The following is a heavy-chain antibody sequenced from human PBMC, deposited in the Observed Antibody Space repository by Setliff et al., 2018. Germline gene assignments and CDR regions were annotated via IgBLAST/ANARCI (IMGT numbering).Heavy chain of an antibody. CDR1: GYSFTSYW. D-gene: IGHD6-13*01. V-gene: IGHV5-51*01. J-gene: IGHJ3*01. CDR2: IYPGDSDT. CDR3: ARRIGTGHQAFDV. Sequence: SLKISCKGSGYSFTSYWIGWVRQMPGKGLEWMGIIYPGDSDTRYSPSFQGQVTISADKSISTAYLQWSSLKASDTAMYHCARRIGTGHQAFDVWGQGTMVTVSS.